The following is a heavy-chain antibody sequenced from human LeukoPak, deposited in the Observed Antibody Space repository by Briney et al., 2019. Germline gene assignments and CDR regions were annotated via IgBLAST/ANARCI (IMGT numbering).Heavy chain of an antibody. CDR3: ARGYTILDAFDI. J-gene: IGHJ3*02. V-gene: IGHV4-39*07. CDR2: IYYSGST. Sequence: SETLSLTCTVSGGSISSSSYYWGWIRQPPGKGLEWIGSIYYSGSTYYNPSRKSRVTIAVDASKNPFSPKLSSVTAADTAVYYCARGYTILDAFDIWGQGTMVTVSS. CDR1: GGSISSSSYY. D-gene: IGHD3-3*01.